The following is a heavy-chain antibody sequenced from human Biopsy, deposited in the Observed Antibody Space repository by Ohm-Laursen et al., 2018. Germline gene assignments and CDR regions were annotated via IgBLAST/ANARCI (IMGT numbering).Heavy chain of an antibody. V-gene: IGHV4-31*01. CDR3: ARRPYGGTRYWYFDL. D-gene: IGHD4-23*01. CDR2: IYYSGTT. Sequence: PSETLSLTCTVSGGSVSSGGFYWSWIRQHPKKGLEWIGYIYYSGTTYYNPSLKSLVTISVDTSKNQFSLKLNSVTAADTAVYYCARRPYGGTRYWYFDLWGRGTLVTVSS. J-gene: IGHJ2*01. CDR1: GGSVSSGGFY.